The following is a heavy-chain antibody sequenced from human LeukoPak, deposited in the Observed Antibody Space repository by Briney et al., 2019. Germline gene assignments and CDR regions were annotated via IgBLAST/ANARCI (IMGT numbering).Heavy chain of an antibody. J-gene: IGHJ3*02. D-gene: IGHD2/OR15-2a*01. CDR3: TSTSFEM. Sequence: GGSLRLSCAASGFTFSSYWMHWVRQAPGKGLVWVSRISTDGSRKDYADSVKGRFTISRDNAKNTLYLQMNSLRAEDTAVYYCTSTSFEMWGQGTMVTVSS. CDR2: ISTDGSRK. CDR1: GFTFSSYW. V-gene: IGHV3-74*01.